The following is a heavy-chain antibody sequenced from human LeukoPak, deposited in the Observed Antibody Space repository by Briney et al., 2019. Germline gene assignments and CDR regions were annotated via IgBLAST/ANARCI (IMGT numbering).Heavy chain of an antibody. CDR3: ARLGHYYDSSGYYNTGDY. CDR2: MNPNSGNT. Sequence: ASVKVSCKASGYTFTSYDIYWVRQDTGQGLEWMGWMNPNSGNTGYAQKFQGRVTMTRNTSINTAYMELSSLRSEDTAVYYCARLGHYYDSSGYYNTGDYWGQGTLVTVSS. J-gene: IGHJ4*02. V-gene: IGHV1-8*01. CDR1: GYTFTSYD. D-gene: IGHD3-22*01.